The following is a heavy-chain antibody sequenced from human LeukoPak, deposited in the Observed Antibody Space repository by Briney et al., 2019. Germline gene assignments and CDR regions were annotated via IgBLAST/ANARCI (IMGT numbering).Heavy chain of an antibody. Sequence: SVKVSCKASGGTFSSYAISWVPQAPGQGLEWMGRIIPILGIANYAQKFQGRVTITADKSTSTAYMELSSLRSEDTAVYYCARDPPGVIGYYYGMDVWGQGTTVTVSS. V-gene: IGHV1-69*04. CDR1: GGTFSSYA. D-gene: IGHD3-16*02. J-gene: IGHJ6*02. CDR2: IIPILGIA. CDR3: ARDPPGVIGYYYGMDV.